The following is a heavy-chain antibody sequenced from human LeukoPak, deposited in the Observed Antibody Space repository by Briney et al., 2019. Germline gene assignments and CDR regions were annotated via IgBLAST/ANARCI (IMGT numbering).Heavy chain of an antibody. CDR2: MNPNSGNT. CDR1: GYTFTSYD. CDR3: ARGHRRIAAAGTEGDY. J-gene: IGHJ4*02. D-gene: IGHD6-13*01. Sequence: ASVKVSCKASGYTFTSYDINWVRQATGQGLELMGWMNPNSGNTGYAQKFQGRVTMTRNTSISTAYMELSSLRSEDTAVYYCARGHRRIAAAGTEGDYWGQGTLVTVSS. V-gene: IGHV1-8*01.